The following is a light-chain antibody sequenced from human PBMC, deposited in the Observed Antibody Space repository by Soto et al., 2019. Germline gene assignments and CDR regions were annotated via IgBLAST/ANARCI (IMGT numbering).Light chain of an antibody. CDR2: AAS. CDR3: HQLKSYPLT. CDR1: QGINSY. V-gene: IGKV1-9*01. Sequence: DIQLTQSPSFLSASVGDRVTITCRASQGINSYVAWYQQKSGKAPKLLIYAASTLQSGVPSRFSGSGSGTECTLTISSLQPEDFAIYHCHQLKSYPLTFGGGTKAEIK. J-gene: IGKJ4*01.